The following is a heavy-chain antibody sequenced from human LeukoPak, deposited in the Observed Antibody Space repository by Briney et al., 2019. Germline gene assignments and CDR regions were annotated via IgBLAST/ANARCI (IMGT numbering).Heavy chain of an antibody. J-gene: IGHJ6*02. CDR2: ISAYNGNT. Sequence: ASVKVSCKASGYTLTSYVISWVRQAPGQGLEWMGWISAYNGNTNYAQKLQGRVTMTTDTSTSTAYMELRSLRSDDTAVYYCALGAYQLTYYGMDVWGQGTTVTVSS. V-gene: IGHV1-18*01. D-gene: IGHD2-2*01. CDR1: GYTLTSYV. CDR3: ALGAYQLTYYGMDV.